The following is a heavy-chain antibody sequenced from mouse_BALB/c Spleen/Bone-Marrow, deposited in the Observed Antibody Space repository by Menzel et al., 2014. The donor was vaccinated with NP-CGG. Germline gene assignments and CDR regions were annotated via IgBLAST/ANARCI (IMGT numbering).Heavy chain of an antibody. J-gene: IGHJ2*01. CDR1: GFNIKDTY. V-gene: IGHV14-3*02. D-gene: IGHD4-1*01. Sequence: VQLKQSGTDLVKPGASAKLSCTASGFNIKDTYMHWVKQRPEQGLDWIGRIDPASGNIQYDPKFQGRAAITADTSSNTAYLQLSSLTSEDTAVYYCASLTGTFDYWGQGTPLTVSS. CDR3: ASLTGTFDY. CDR2: IDPASGNI.